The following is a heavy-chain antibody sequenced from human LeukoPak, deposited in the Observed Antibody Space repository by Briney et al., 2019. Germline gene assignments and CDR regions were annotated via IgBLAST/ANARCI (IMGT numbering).Heavy chain of an antibody. D-gene: IGHD5-12*01. J-gene: IGHJ4*02. Sequence: GGSLRLSCAASGFTFDDYTMHWVRQAPGKGLGWVSRITWNGDSTYYADSMKGRFTIVRDNSKNSLYLQINSLTTDDAALYYCAKDGYGGYHGHFDYWGQGTLATVSS. CDR2: ITWNGDST. CDR1: GFTFDDYT. V-gene: IGHV3-43*01. CDR3: AKDGYGGYHGHFDY.